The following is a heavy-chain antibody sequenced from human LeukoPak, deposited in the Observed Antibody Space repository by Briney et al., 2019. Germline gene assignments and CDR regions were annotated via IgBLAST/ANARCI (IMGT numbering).Heavy chain of an antibody. V-gene: IGHV1-46*01. Sequence: ASVKVSCKASGYTFTSYYMHWVRQAPGQGLEWMGIINPSGGSTSYAQKFQGRVTMTRDTSTSTVYMELSSLRSEDTAVYYCVRVPYCSSTSCYTWLFDPWGQGTLVTVSS. D-gene: IGHD2-2*02. CDR2: INPSGGST. J-gene: IGHJ5*02. CDR3: VRVPYCSSTSCYTWLFDP. CDR1: GYTFTSYY.